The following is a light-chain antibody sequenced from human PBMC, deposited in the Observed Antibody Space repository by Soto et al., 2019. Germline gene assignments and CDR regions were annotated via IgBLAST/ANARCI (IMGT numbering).Light chain of an antibody. CDR2: GAS. CDR3: QQYRSSPSFT. J-gene: IGKJ3*01. V-gene: IGKV3-20*01. Sequence: EIVLTQSPGTLSLSPGERATLSCRASQSVSSSYLGWYQQKPGQAPRLLIYGASSRATGIPDRFSGSGSGTDFTLTTSRLEPEDFAVYYCQQYRSSPSFTFGPGTKVDIK. CDR1: QSVSSSY.